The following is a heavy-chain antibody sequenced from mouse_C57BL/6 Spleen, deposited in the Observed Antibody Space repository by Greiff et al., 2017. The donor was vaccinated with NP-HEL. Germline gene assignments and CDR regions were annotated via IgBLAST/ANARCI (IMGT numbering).Heavy chain of an antibody. CDR1: GYTFTSYW. CDR3: ARSSYGSSYWYFGV. Sequence: QVQLQQPGAELVMPGASVKLSCKASGYTFTSYWMHWVKQRPGQGLEWIGEIDPSDSYTNYNQKFKGKSTLTVDKSSSTAYMQLSSVTSEDSAVYYCARSSYGSSYWYFGVWGTGTTVTVSS. CDR2: IDPSDSYT. V-gene: IGHV1-69*01. J-gene: IGHJ1*03. D-gene: IGHD1-1*01.